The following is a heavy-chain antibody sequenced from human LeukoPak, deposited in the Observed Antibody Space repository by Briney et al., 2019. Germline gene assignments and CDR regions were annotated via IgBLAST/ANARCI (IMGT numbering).Heavy chain of an antibody. CDR3: ARGARPHGCDY. Sequence: SETLSLTCAVYGGSFSGYYWSWIRQPSGKGLEWIGEINHSGSTNYNPSLKSRVTISVDTSKNQFSLKLSSVTAADTAVCYCARGARPHGCDYWGQGTLVTVSS. D-gene: IGHD6-6*01. J-gene: IGHJ4*02. CDR2: INHSGST. CDR1: GGSFSGYY. V-gene: IGHV4-34*01.